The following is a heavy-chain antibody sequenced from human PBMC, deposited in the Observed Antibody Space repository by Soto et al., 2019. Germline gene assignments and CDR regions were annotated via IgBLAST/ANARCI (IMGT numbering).Heavy chain of an antibody. D-gene: IGHD1-26*01. CDR3: ARDSGSLIDY. CDR1: GGTISRGGYS. CDR2: IYHSGST. J-gene: IGHJ4*02. V-gene: IGHV4-30-2*01. Sequence: PSETLSLTYAVSGGTISRGGYSWSWIRQPPGKGLEWIGYIYHSGSTYYNPSLKSRVTISVDRSKNQFSLKLSSVTAADTAVYYCARDSGSLIDYWGQGTLVTVSS.